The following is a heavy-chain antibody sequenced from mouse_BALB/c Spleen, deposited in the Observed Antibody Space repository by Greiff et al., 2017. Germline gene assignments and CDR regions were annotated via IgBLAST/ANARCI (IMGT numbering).Heavy chain of an antibody. CDR1: GYTFTSYY. Sequence: QVQLKESGAELVKPGASVTLSCKASGYTFTSYYMYWVMQRPGQGLEWIGEINPSNGGTNFNEKFKSKATLTVDKSSSTAYMQLSSLTSEDSAVYYCTSQGLVRYDGYYPFGYWGQGTLVTVSA. CDR3: TSQGLVRYDGYYPFGY. CDR2: INPSNGGT. J-gene: IGHJ3*01. V-gene: IGHV1S81*02. D-gene: IGHD2-3*01.